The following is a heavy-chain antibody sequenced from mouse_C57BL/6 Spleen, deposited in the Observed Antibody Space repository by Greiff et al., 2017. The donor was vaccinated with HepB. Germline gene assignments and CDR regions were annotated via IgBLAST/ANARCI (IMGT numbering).Heavy chain of an antibody. CDR1: GFTFSDYY. V-gene: IGHV5-16*01. CDR3: ARDYGLYYWYFDV. CDR2: INYDGSST. D-gene: IGHD1-1*01. J-gene: IGHJ1*03. Sequence: EVQVVESEGGLVQPGRSMKLSCTASGFTFSDYYMAWVRQVPEKGLEWVANINYDGSSTYYLDSLKSRFIISRDNAKNILYLQMSSLKSEDTATYYCARDYGLYYWYFDVWGTGTTVTVSS.